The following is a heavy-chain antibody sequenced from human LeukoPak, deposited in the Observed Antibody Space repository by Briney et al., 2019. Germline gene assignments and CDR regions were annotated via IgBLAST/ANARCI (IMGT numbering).Heavy chain of an antibody. CDR3: ARGTLNIPGEHGAFDY. CDR1: GFTFSSYG. CDR2: ISGSGGST. Sequence: GGSLRLSCAASGFTFSSYGMSWVRQAPGKGLEWVSAISGSGGSTYYADSVKGRFTISRDNAKNSLYLQMNSLRAEDTAVYYCARGTLNIPGEHGAFDYWGQGTLVTVSS. V-gene: IGHV3-23*01. J-gene: IGHJ4*02. D-gene: IGHD1-14*01.